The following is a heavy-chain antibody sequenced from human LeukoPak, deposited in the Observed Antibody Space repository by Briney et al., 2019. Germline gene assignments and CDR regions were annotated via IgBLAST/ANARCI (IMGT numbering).Heavy chain of an antibody. V-gene: IGHV3-48*02. CDR3: ARHIKRINYFDY. D-gene: IGHD2-21*01. CDR1: EFAFSTYN. Sequence: GGSLRLSCAASEFAFSTYNMNWVRQAPGKGLEWVSYISTGSSTTYYADSVKGLFTISRDNVENSLYLQMNSLRDEDTAVYYCARHIKRINYFDYWGQGTLVTVSS. CDR2: ISTGSSTT. J-gene: IGHJ4*02.